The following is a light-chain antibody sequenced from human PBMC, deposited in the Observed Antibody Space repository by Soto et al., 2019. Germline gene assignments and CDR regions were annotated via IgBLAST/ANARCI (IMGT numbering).Light chain of an antibody. CDR1: QSIASN. V-gene: IGKV3-15*01. Sequence: EIVMTQSPATLSVSPWEIATLSCRASQSIASNLAWYQQKPGQAPRLLILGASTRATGIPARFSGSGSGTEFTLTISSLQSEDFAVYYCKQYNTWPPFTFGQGTRLEIK. CDR2: GAS. J-gene: IGKJ5*01. CDR3: KQYNTWPPFT.